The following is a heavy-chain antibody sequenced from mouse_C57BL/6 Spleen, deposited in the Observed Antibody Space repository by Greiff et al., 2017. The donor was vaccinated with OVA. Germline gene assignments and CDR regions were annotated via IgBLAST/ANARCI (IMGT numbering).Heavy chain of an antibody. D-gene: IGHD2-4*01. CDR1: GFTFSDYY. Sequence: EVKLQESGGGLVQPGGSLKLSCAASGFTFSDYYMSWVRQTPEKRLELVAYISNGGGSTYYPDTVKGRFTISRDNAKSTLYLQMSRLKSEDTAMYYCARHLYDDYVHYYAMDYWGQGTSVTVSS. V-gene: IGHV5-12*01. CDR3: ARHLYDDYVHYYAMDY. J-gene: IGHJ4*01. CDR2: ISNGGGST.